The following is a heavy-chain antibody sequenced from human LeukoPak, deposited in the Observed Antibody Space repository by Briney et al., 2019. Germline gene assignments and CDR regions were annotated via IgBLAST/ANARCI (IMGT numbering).Heavy chain of an antibody. Sequence: SGGSLRLSCAASGFTFSSYAMSWVRQAPGKGLEWVSAISGSGDSTYYADSVKGRFTISRDSSKNTLYLQMNSLRAEDTAVYYCAKDQLAHYYGSGSYYGYWGQGTLVTVSS. V-gene: IGHV3-23*01. J-gene: IGHJ4*02. CDR1: GFTFSSYA. CDR3: AKDQLAHYYGSGSYYGY. D-gene: IGHD3-10*01. CDR2: ISGSGDST.